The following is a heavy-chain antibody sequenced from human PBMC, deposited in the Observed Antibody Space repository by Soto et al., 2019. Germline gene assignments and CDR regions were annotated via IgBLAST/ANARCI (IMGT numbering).Heavy chain of an antibody. V-gene: IGHV3-53*01. Sequence: LSTSWAGFCFPVKRNYHDLVRQASGKGVGWGSIIYSRGTSSDAYSGKGRFTISRDNFKNTLHLQMNSLRAEDTAVYYCAILSNWGQGTLFTVSS. CDR1: CFPVKRNY. CDR2: IYSRGTS. CDR3: AILSN. J-gene: IGHJ4*02. D-gene: IGHD6-6*01.